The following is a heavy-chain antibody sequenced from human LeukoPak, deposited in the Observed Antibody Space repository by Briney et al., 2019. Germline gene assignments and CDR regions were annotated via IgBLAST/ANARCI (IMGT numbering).Heavy chain of an antibody. V-gene: IGHV3-11*04. CDR2: ISSSGSII. D-gene: IGHD2-2*01. CDR3: ARDSGYCSSTGCYVHYFDY. Sequence: GGSLRLSCAASGFTFSDYYMSWIRQAPGKGLEWVSYISSSGSIIYYADSVKGRFTISRDNAKNSLYLQMNSLRAEDTAVYYCARDSGYCSSTGCYVHYFDYWGQGTLVTVSS. J-gene: IGHJ4*02. CDR1: GFTFSDYY.